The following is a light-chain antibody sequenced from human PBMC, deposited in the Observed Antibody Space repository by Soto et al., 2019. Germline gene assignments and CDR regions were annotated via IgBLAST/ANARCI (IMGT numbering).Light chain of an antibody. Sequence: QSALTQPASVSGSPGQSITISCTGTTSDVGSYNYVSWYQQHPGKVPKLMIYEVTNRPSGVPDRFSGSKSGSTASLTISGLQAEDEADYYCCSYAGRYTRIFGGGTKVTVL. CDR1: TSDVGSYNY. J-gene: IGLJ2*01. CDR3: CSYAGRYTRI. V-gene: IGLV2-14*01. CDR2: EVT.